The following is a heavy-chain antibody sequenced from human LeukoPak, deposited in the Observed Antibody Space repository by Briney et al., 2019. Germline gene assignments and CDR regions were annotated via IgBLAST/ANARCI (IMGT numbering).Heavy chain of an antibody. J-gene: IGHJ3*02. Sequence: GGSLRLSCAASGFTFSNAWMSWVRQAPGKGLEWVSYIVSSGATIYYADSVKGRFTISRDNAKNSLYLQMNSLRAEDTAVYYCARDSRGAFDIWGQGTMVTVSS. CDR1: GFTFSNAW. D-gene: IGHD3-10*01. V-gene: IGHV3-11*01. CDR3: ARDSRGAFDI. CDR2: IVSSGATI.